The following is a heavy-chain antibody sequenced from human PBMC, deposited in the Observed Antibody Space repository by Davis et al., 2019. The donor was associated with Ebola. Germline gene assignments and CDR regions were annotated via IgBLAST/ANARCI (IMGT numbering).Heavy chain of an antibody. Sequence: SETLSLTCTVSGGSISSYYWSWIRQPPGKGLEWIGNIYYSGSANYNPSLKSRVTISVDTSKNQFSLRLSSVTAADTAVYYCARFIYRPEGYYFDYWGQGTLVTVSS. D-gene: IGHD1-26*01. CDR3: ARFIYRPEGYYFDY. CDR1: GGSISSYY. J-gene: IGHJ4*02. CDR2: IYYSGSA. V-gene: IGHV4-59*01.